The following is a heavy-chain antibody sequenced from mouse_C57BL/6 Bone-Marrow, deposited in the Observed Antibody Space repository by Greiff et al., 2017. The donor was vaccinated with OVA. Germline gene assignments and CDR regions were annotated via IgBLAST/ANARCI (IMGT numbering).Heavy chain of an antibody. V-gene: IGHV1-55*01. CDR2: IYPGSGST. CDR3: AYYYGSSYPYWYFDV. D-gene: IGHD1-1*01. CDR1: GYTFTSYW. J-gene: IGHJ1*03. Sequence: VQLQQPGAELVKPGASVKMSCKASGYTFTSYWITWVKQRPGLGLEWIGDIYPGSGSTNYNEKFKSKATLTVDTSSSTAYMQLSSLTSEDSAVYYCAYYYGSSYPYWYFDVWGTGTTVTVSS.